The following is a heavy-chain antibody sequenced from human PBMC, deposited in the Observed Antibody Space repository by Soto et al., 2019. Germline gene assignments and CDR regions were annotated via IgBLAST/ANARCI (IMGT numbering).Heavy chain of an antibody. D-gene: IGHD2-2*01. CDR2: IYPGDSDT. J-gene: IGHJ5*02. CDR3: ARKVVVVPAGWIWFDP. Sequence: GESLKISCKGSGYSFTSYWIGWVRQMPGKGLEWMGIIYPGDSDTRYSPSFQGQVTISADKSISTAYLQWSSLKASDTAMYYCARKVVVVPAGWIWFDPWGQGTLVTVSS. CDR1: GYSFTSYW. V-gene: IGHV5-51*01.